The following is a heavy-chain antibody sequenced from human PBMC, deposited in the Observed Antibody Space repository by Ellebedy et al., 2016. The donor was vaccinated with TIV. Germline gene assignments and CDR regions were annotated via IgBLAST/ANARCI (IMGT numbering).Heavy chain of an antibody. Sequence: PGGSLRLSCAASGFTFADYAMHWVRQAPGKGLEWVSLISGDGGSTYYADSVTGRFTISRDNSKNSLYLQMNSLRTEDTALYYCAKGVGVGYGMDVWGQGPTVTVSS. CDR1: GFTFADYA. D-gene: IGHD1-26*01. CDR3: AKGVGVGYGMDV. J-gene: IGHJ6*02. V-gene: IGHV3-43*02. CDR2: ISGDGGST.